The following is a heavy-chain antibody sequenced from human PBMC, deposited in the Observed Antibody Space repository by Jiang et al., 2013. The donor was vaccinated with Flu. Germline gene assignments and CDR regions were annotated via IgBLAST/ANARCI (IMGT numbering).Heavy chain of an antibody. CDR3: AKDGGYGDFDY. CDR1: GFTFSSYV. Sequence: ALVQPGGSLRLSCAASGFTFSSYVMIWVRQAPGKGLEWVSSISHSGDRTYYEDSVKGRFTISRDNSRDTLYLQLNSLRADDTALYYCAKDGGYGDFDYWGQGTLVTVAS. CDR2: ISHSGDRT. V-gene: IGHV3-23*01. D-gene: IGHD3-16*01. J-gene: IGHJ4*02.